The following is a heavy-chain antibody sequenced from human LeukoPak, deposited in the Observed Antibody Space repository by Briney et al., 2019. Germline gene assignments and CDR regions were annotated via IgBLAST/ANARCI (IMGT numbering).Heavy chain of an antibody. J-gene: IGHJ4*02. Sequence: GGSLRLSCAASGVTFSYYGMDWVRQAPGQGLEWVAHIGIRSRTMYYADSVKGRFTISRDNSKNTLYLQMNSLRAEDTAVYYCARGPSGYHNTGGQGTLVTVSS. V-gene: IGHV3-48*01. CDR2: IGIRSRTM. CDR1: GVTFSYYG. D-gene: IGHD5-12*01. CDR3: ARGPSGYHNT.